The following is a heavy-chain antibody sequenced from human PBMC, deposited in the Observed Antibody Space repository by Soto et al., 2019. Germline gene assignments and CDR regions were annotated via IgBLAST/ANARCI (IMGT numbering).Heavy chain of an antibody. V-gene: IGHV1-18*04. CDR2: ISAYNGNT. D-gene: IGHD6-13*01. CDR3: AREDSSSWSTYYYYYYGMDV. CDR1: GYTFTSYG. Sequence: ASLKLSCKSSGYTFTSYGISLVRQAPGQGLDWMGWISAYNGNTNYAQKLQGRVTMTTDTSTSTAYMELRSLRSDDTAVYYCAREDSSSWSTYYYYYYGMDVWGQGTTVNV. J-gene: IGHJ6*02.